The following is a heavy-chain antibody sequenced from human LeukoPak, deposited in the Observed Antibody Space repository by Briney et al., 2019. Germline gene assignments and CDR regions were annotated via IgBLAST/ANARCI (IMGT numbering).Heavy chain of an antibody. D-gene: IGHD4-23*01. V-gene: IGHV3-53*01. CDR1: GFTVSSNY. CDR2: IYSGGTT. CDR3: AGAHQLHWYFDL. J-gene: IGHJ2*01. Sequence: GGSLRLSCAASGFTVSSNYMSWVRQAPGKGLEWVSVIYSGGTTYYADSVKGRFTISRDNSKNTLHLQMNSLTAEDTAVYYCAGAHQLHWYFDLWGRGALVTVSS.